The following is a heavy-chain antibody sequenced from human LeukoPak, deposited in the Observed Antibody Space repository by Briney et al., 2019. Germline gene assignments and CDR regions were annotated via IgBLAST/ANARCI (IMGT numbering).Heavy chain of an antibody. Sequence: GASAKVSCKASGYTFTGYYMHWVRQAPGQGLEWMGRINPNSGGTNYAQKFQGRVTVTRDTSISTAYMELSRLTSDDTAVYYCARDYPNLCYWGQGTLVTVSS. V-gene: IGHV1-2*06. CDR3: ARDYPNLCY. CDR1: GYTFTGYY. CDR2: INPNSGGT. J-gene: IGHJ4*02. D-gene: IGHD2-21*01.